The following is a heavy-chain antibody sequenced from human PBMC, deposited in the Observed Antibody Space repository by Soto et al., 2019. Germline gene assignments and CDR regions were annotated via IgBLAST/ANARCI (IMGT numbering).Heavy chain of an antibody. J-gene: IGHJ6*02. V-gene: IGHV3-15*07. CDR1: GFTFSNAW. CDR2: IKSKTDGGTT. CDR3: TTSLSLNYYDSSGYYWPYYYGMDV. Sequence: GGSLRLSCAASGFTFSNAWMNWVRQAPGKGLEWVGRIKSKTDGGTTDYAAPVKGRLTISRDDSKNTLYLQMNSLKTEDTAVYYCTTSLSLNYYDSSGYYWPYYYGMDVWGQGTTVTVSS. D-gene: IGHD3-22*01.